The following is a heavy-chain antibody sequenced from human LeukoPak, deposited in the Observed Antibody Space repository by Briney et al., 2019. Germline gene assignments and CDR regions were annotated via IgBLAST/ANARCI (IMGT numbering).Heavy chain of an antibody. CDR3: AGRDYAFWSGNPDAFDI. Sequence: GESLKISCKGSGYSFTSYWIGWVRQMPGKGLEWMGIIYPGNSDTRYSPSFQGQVTISADKSISTAYLQWSSLKASDTAMDYCAGRDYAFWSGNPDAFDIWGQGTMVTVSS. J-gene: IGHJ3*02. D-gene: IGHD3-3*01. CDR2: IYPGNSDT. V-gene: IGHV5-51*01. CDR1: GYSFTSYW.